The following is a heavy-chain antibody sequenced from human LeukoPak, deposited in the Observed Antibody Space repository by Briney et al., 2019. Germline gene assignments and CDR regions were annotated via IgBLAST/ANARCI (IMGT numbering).Heavy chain of an antibody. V-gene: IGHV3-33*08. CDR2: IWYDASSK. Sequence: PGGSLRLSCTASGFTFSSVWMSWVRQAPGKGLEWVAVIWYDASSKYYADSVKGRFTISRDNSKSTLYLQMNNLRAEDTAVYYCAREYSGYGIDYWGQGTLVTVSS. J-gene: IGHJ4*02. D-gene: IGHD5-12*01. CDR3: AREYSGYGIDY. CDR1: GFTFSSVW.